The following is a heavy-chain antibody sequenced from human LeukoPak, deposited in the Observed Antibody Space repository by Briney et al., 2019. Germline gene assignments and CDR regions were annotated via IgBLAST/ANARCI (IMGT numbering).Heavy chain of an antibody. CDR3: ARVRGSVVAFYYFDY. V-gene: IGHV1-69*04. CDR2: IIPILGIT. D-gene: IGHD2-21*01. J-gene: IGHJ4*02. Sequence: SVKVSCKASGGTFSNYAISWVRQAPGQGPEWMGRIIPILGITNYAQKFQGRVTITADKSTSTAYMELRSLRSEDTAVYYCARVRGSVVAFYYFDYWGQGTLVTVSS. CDR1: GGTFSNYA.